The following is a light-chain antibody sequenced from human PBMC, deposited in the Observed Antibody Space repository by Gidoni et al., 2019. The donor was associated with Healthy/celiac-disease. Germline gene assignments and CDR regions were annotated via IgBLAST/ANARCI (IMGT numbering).Light chain of an antibody. CDR1: QSVSSSY. V-gene: IGKV3-20*01. Sequence: EIVLTQSPGTLSLSPGERATLSCSASQSVSSSYLAWYQQKPGQAPRLLIYGASSRATGIPDRFSGSGSGTDVTLAISRLKREDFAVYYCQQYGSSVTFGGXTKVEIK. CDR2: GAS. J-gene: IGKJ4*01. CDR3: QQYGSSVT.